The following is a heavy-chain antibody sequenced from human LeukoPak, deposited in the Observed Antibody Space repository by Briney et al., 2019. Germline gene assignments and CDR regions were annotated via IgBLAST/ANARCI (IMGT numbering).Heavy chain of an antibody. CDR1: GYTFTSYD. CDR2: MNPNSGNT. CDR3: ARADFRGYSGYDLGWDYYYYGMDV. V-gene: IGHV1-8*01. J-gene: IGHJ6*02. D-gene: IGHD5-12*01. Sequence: ASVKVSCKASGYTFTSYDIHWVRQATGQGLEWMGWMNPNSGNTGYAQKFQGRVTMTRNTSISTAYMELSSLRSEDTAVYYCARADFRGYSGYDLGWDYYYYGMDVWGQGTTVTVSS.